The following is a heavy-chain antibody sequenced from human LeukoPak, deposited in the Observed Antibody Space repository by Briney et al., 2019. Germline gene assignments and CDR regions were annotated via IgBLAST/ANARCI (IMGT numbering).Heavy chain of an antibody. V-gene: IGHV3-30*02. J-gene: IGHJ5*02. D-gene: IGHD3-22*01. CDR1: GFTFRSYG. CDR3: ANSGYYDSSGYYPFDP. Sequence: TGRSLRLSCAASGFTFRSYGMQWVRQAPAKGLEWVAFIRYDDGSNKHYADSVKGRFNISRDNSKNTLHLQMNSLRAEDTAVYYCANSGYYDSSGYYPFDPWGQGTLVTVSS. CDR2: IRYDDGSNK.